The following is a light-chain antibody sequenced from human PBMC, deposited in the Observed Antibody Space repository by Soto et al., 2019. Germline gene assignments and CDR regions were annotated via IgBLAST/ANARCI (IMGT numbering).Light chain of an antibody. CDR3: QQYDSSPRT. CDR2: GAS. V-gene: IGKV3-20*01. J-gene: IGKJ1*01. Sequence: EIVMTQSRRTLSLSPGERATLSCRASQSVSSSYLAWYQQKPGQAPRLLIYGASSRATGIPDRFSGSGSGTDLTLIISRLEPEDFAVYYCQQYDSSPRTFGQGTKVEIK. CDR1: QSVSSSY.